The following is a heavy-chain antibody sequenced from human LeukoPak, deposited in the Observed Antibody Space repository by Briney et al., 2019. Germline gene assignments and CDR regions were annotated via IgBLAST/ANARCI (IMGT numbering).Heavy chain of an antibody. J-gene: IGHJ4*02. D-gene: IGHD6-19*01. CDR3: ARRHTSGWEYFDY. CDR2: INWNGGST. V-gene: IGHV3-20*04. CDR1: GFTFDDYG. Sequence: PGGSLRLSCAASGFTFDDYGMSWVRQPPGKGLEWVSGINWNGGSTGYADSVKGRFTISRDNAKNSPFLQMNSLRVEDTALYYCARRHTSGWEYFDYWGQGTLVTVSS.